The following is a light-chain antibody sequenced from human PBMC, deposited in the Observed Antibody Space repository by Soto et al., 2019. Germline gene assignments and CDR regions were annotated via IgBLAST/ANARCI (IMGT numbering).Light chain of an antibody. Sequence: QSALTQPASVSGSPGQSITISCTGTSSDVGGYNYVSWYQQHPGKAPQVLMYEVSKRPSGVPDRFSGSKSGNTASLTVSGLQAEDEADYYCSAYAGSPYLYVFGSGTKVTVL. CDR2: EVS. J-gene: IGLJ1*01. CDR1: SSDVGGYNY. V-gene: IGLV2-8*01. CDR3: SAYAGSPYLYV.